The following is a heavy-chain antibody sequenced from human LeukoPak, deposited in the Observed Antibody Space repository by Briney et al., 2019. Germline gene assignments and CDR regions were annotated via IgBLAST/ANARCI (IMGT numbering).Heavy chain of an antibody. CDR1: GYTFTSYG. CDR3: ARVKVLFVVVPAAIRPNWFDP. CDR2: ISAYNGNT. V-gene: IGHV1-18*01. D-gene: IGHD2-2*02. J-gene: IGHJ5*02. Sequence: ASVKVCCKASGYTFTSYGISWVRQAPGQGLEWMGWISAYNGNTNYAQKLQGRVTMTTDTSTSTAYMELRSLRSDDTAVYYCARVKVLFVVVPAAIRPNWFDPWGQGTLVTVSS.